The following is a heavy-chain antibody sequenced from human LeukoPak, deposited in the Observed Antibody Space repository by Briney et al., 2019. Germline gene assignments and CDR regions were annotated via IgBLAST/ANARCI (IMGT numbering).Heavy chain of an antibody. J-gene: IGHJ6*03. V-gene: IGHV3-30-3*01. Sequence: PGGSLRLSCAASGFTFSSYTMHWVRQAPGKGLEWVAFISYDGSNKYYADSVKGRFTVSRDNSKNTLYLQMNSLRSEDTAVYYCARSYCSSTSCYRGYYYYYYMDIWGKGTTVTVSS. CDR3: ARSYCSSTSCYRGYYYYYYMDI. D-gene: IGHD2-2*02. CDR1: GFTFSSYT. CDR2: ISYDGSNK.